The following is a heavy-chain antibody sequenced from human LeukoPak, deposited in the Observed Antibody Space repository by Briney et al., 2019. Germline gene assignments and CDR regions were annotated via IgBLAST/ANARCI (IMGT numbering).Heavy chain of an antibody. Sequence: PSETLSLTCTVSGDSISSYYWSWLRHPAGKGLEWFVRISASGSTRYNPSLQSRVTMSVDTSKNQFSLKLTSVTAADTAVYFCARGMAAAYDYNWFDTWGQGTLVTVSS. V-gene: IGHV4-4*07. J-gene: IGHJ5*02. D-gene: IGHD5-12*01. CDR1: GDSISSYY. CDR2: ISASGST. CDR3: ARGMAAAYDYNWFDT.